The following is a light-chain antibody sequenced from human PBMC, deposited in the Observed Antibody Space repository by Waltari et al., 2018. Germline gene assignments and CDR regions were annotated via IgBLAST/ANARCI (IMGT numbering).Light chain of an antibody. J-gene: IGKJ4*01. Sequence: EIVMTQSPATLSVSPGERATFSCRASQSISDNLAWYQQKPGQAPRLLIFRASTRATDIPARFSGSGSGTEFTLTISSLQSEDFAVYYCQQRGKWPLTFGGGTKVEIK. CDR2: RAS. CDR1: QSISDN. CDR3: QQRGKWPLT. V-gene: IGKV3-15*01.